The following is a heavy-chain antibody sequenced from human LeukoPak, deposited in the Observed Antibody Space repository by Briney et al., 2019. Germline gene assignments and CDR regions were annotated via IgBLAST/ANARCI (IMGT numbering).Heavy chain of an antibody. CDR2: ISPNSGST. Sequence: ASVKVSCRASGYTFTDHYIHWVRQAPGQGLEWMGWISPNSGSTIFAQKFQGRVTLTRDTSISTAYMELSRLRSDDTAVYFCARGPDSRVYGYLDLWGRGTMVTVSS. CDR3: ARGPDSRVYGYLDL. J-gene: IGHJ2*01. D-gene: IGHD3-22*01. CDR1: GYTFTDHY. V-gene: IGHV1-2*02.